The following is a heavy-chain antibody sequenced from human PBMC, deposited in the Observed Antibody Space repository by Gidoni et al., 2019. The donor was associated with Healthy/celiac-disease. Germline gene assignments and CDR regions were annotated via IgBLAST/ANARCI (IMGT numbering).Heavy chain of an antibody. CDR3: TTDSGGLRLAHFDY. D-gene: IGHD5-12*01. V-gene: IGHV3-15*01. Sequence: EVQLVESGGGLVKPGGSLRLSCAASGFTFSNAWMSWVRQAPGKGLEWVGRIKSKTDGGTTDYAAPVKGRFTISRDDSKNTLYLQMNSLKTEDTAVYYCTTDSGGLRLAHFDYWGQGTLVTVSS. CDR1: GFTFSNAW. CDR2: IKSKTDGGTT. J-gene: IGHJ4*02.